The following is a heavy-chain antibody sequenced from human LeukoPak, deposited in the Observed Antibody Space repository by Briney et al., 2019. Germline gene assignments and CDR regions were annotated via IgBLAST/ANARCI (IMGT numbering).Heavy chain of an antibody. J-gene: IGHJ4*02. D-gene: IGHD3-10*01. CDR1: GLTFNSHS. Sequence: GGSLRLSCVASGLTFNSHSMSWVRQAPGMGLEWVSVVSTNGDVTFYADSVKGRFTISRDNSKNTLFLQMNSLRAEDTAVYYCAKLSLSGRSQSADYWGLGTLVTVSS. CDR3: AKLSLSGRSQSADY. V-gene: IGHV3-23*01. CDR2: VSTNGDVT.